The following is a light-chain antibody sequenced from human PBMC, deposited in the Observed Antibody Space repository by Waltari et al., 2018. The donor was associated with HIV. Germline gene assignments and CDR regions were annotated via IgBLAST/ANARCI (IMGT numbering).Light chain of an antibody. CDR1: ALPKQF. J-gene: IGLJ3*02. CDR3: QSADSSVTYEVV. V-gene: IGLV3-25*03. CDR2: NDN. Sequence: SFDLRQAPALSVSPGQTARITCSGAALPKQFCYWYQQKPGQAPVLVIYNDNERPSGIPQRVSGCSSGTTATLTISGVQAEDEADYYCQSADSSVTYEVVFGGGTKLTVL.